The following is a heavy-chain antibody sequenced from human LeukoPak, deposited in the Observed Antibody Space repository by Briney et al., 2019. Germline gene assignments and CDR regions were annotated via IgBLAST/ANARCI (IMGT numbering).Heavy chain of an antibody. Sequence: PGGSLRLSCAASGFTFSSYAMSWVRQAPGKGLEWVSAISGSGGSTYYADSVKGRSTISRDNSKNTLYLQMNSLRAEDTAVYYCAKSETSRSYYGFDYWGQGTLVTVSS. J-gene: IGHJ4*02. D-gene: IGHD3-10*01. CDR3: AKSETSRSYYGFDY. V-gene: IGHV3-23*01. CDR1: GFTFSSYA. CDR2: ISGSGGST.